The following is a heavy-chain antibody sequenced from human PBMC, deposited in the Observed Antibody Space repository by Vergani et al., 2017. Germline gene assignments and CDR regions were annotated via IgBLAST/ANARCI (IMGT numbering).Heavy chain of an antibody. V-gene: IGHV4-4*07. CDR1: GGSMSDFY. J-gene: IGHJ5*02. CDR2: IYPNGNG. Sequence: QVHLQESGPGVVKPSDTLSLTCTVSGGSMSDFYWTWIRQPAGRGLEWIGRIYPNGNGNYNESLRSRLTMSIAPSRSQFSLSLSSVTAADTAVYYCARGNCGVNCPKYNWLAPWGRGSLVTVSS. CDR3: ARGNCGVNCPKYNWLAP. D-gene: IGHD2-21*01.